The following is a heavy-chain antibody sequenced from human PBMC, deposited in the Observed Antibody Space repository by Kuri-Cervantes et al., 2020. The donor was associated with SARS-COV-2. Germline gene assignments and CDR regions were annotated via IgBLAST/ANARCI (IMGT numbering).Heavy chain of an antibody. J-gene: IGHJ5*02. D-gene: IGHD6-13*01. CDR1: GGSISSSSCY. CDR3: ARDGIAGGFDP. CDR2: IYYSGST. Sequence: GSLRLSCTVSGGSISSSSCYWGWIRQPPGKGLEWIGSIYYSGSTYYNPSLKSRVTISVDTSKNQFSLKLSSVTAADTAVYYCARDGIAGGFDPWGQGTLVTVSS. V-gene: IGHV4-39*07.